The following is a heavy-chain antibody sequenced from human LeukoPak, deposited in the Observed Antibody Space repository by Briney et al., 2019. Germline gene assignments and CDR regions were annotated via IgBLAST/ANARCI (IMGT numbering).Heavy chain of an antibody. D-gene: IGHD3-10*01. CDR2: INAGNGNT. V-gene: IGHV1-3*01. CDR3: ARDYRFGEPFY. J-gene: IGHJ1*01. CDR1: GYTFTSYA. Sequence: ASVKVSCKASGYTFTSYAMHWVRQAPGQRLEWMGWINAGNGNTKYSQKFQGRVTITRDTSASTAYRELSSLRSEDTAVYYCARDYRFGEPFYWGQGTLVSVSS.